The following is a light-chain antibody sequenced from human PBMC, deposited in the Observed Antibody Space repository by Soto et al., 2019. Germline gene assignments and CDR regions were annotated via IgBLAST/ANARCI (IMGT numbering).Light chain of an antibody. CDR1: ENINSY. CDR3: QQSYSRLLT. CDR2: AAS. V-gene: IGKV1-39*01. Sequence: DIQMTPSPSSLSASVEDRVIITCRASENINSYLNWYQQKPGKAPKLLIYAASSLQSGVPSRFSGSGSETVFTLTINNLQPEDSATYYCQQSYSRLLTFGQGTKVEIK. J-gene: IGKJ1*01.